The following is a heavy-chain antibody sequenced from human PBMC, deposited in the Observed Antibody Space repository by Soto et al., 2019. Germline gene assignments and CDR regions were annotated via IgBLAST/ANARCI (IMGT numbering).Heavy chain of an antibody. D-gene: IGHD6-13*01. V-gene: IGHV3-23*01. CDR2: ISGSGGST. Sequence: EVQLLESGGGLVQPGGSLRLSCAASGFTFSSYAMSWVRQAPGKGLEWVSAISGSGGSTYYADSVKGRFTISRDNSQNTLYLQMNSLRAEDTAVYYCAKGIAAAGKLNWYFDLWGRGTLVTVSS. J-gene: IGHJ2*01. CDR1: GFTFSSYA. CDR3: AKGIAAAGKLNWYFDL.